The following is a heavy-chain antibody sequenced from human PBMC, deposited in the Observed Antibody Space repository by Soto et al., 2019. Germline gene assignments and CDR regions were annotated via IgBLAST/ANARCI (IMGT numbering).Heavy chain of an antibody. CDR1: GGTFSSYA. Sequence: QVQLVQSGAEVKKPGSSVKVSCKASGGTFSSYAISWVRQAPGQGLEWMGGIIPISETPNYAQKFQGRVQNTADESKSTAYMELSSLRSEDTAVYYCARSQGSSTSLEIYYYYYYGMDVWGQGTTVTVSS. J-gene: IGHJ6*02. CDR2: IIPISETP. V-gene: IGHV1-69*01. D-gene: IGHD2-2*01. CDR3: ARSQGSSTSLEIYYYYYYGMDV.